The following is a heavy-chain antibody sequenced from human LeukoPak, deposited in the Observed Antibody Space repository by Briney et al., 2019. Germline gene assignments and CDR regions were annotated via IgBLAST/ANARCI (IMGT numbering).Heavy chain of an antibody. CDR2: IYYNGRT. D-gene: IGHD5-24*01. V-gene: IGHV4-59*08. Sequence: SETLSLTCTVSGGSISSYYWSWIRQPPGKGLEWIGYIYYNGRTNYIPSLKSRVTISVDTSKNQFSLKMRSVTAADTAVYYCARGPNYPSPSPFDYWGQGTLVTVSS. CDR1: GGSISSYY. CDR3: ARGPNYPSPSPFDY. J-gene: IGHJ4*02.